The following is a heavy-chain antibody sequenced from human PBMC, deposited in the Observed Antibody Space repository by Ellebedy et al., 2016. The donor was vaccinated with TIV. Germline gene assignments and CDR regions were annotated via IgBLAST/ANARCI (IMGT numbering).Heavy chain of an antibody. Sequence: GESLKISCSASGFTFSSFSMNWVRQAPGKGLEWVSYIPRDSDAMSYADSVKGRFTISRDNAKNSLYLQMNSLRDADTAVYYCARDENYGAEVIDYWGQGTLVTVSS. D-gene: IGHD4-17*01. CDR3: ARDENYGAEVIDY. CDR1: GFTFSSFS. V-gene: IGHV3-48*02. CDR2: IPRDSDAM. J-gene: IGHJ4*02.